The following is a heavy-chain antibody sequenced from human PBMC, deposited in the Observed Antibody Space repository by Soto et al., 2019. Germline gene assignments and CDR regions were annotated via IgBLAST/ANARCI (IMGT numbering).Heavy chain of an antibody. D-gene: IGHD2-2*01. CDR2: IYYSGST. J-gene: IGHJ4*02. Sequence: PSETLSLTCTVSGGPISSGGYYWSWIRQHPGKGLEWIGYIYYSGSTYYNPSLKSRVTISVDTSKNQFSLKLSSVTAADMAVYYCAREGVLPAALDYWGQGTLVTVSS. V-gene: IGHV4-31*03. CDR1: GGPISSGGYY. CDR3: AREGVLPAALDY.